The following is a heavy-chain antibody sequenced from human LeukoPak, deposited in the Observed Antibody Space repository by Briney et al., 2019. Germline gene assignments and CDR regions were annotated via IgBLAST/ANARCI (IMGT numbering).Heavy chain of an antibody. D-gene: IGHD3-10*01. V-gene: IGHV1-69*13. Sequence: SVKVPCKASGGTFSSYAISWVRQAPGQGLEWMGGIIPIFGTANYAQKFQGRVTITADESTSTAYMELSSLRSEDTAVYYCAREYYYGSGSYQNWFDPWGQGTLVTVSS. CDR2: IIPIFGTA. CDR3: AREYYYGSGSYQNWFDP. CDR1: GGTFSSYA. J-gene: IGHJ5*02.